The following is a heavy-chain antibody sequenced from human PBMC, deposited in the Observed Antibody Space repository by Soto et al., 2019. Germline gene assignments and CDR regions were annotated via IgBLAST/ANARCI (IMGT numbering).Heavy chain of an antibody. V-gene: IGHV3-11*01. CDR1: GFTFSNYY. D-gene: IGHD6-19*01. CDR3: ARSYSSGWEFDY. Sequence: LRLSCAASGFTFSNYYMSWIRQAPGKGLEWVSYISSTGRTIYYADSVKGRFTVSRDNAQNSLSLKLNSLRVEDTAVYYCARSYSSGWEFDYWGQGTQVTVSS. CDR2: ISSTGRTI. J-gene: IGHJ4*02.